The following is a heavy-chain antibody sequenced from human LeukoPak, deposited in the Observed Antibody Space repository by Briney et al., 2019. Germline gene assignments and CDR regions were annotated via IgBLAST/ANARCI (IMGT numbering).Heavy chain of an antibody. CDR1: GFTVSSNY. V-gene: IGHV3-66*02. CDR2: IYSGGST. D-gene: IGHD6-13*01. J-gene: IGHJ4*02. CDR3: ARIAAAGGYFDY. Sequence: GGSLRLSCAASGFTVSSNYMSWVRQAPGKGLEWVSVIYSGGSTYYADSVKGRFTISRGNSKNTLYLQMNSLRAEDTAGYYCARIAAAGGYFDYWGQGTLVTVSS.